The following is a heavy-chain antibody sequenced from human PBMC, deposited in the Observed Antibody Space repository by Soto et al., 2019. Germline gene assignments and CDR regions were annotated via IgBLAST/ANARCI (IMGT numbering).Heavy chain of an antibody. CDR3: ASAALQVLSSGSDSYYGMAV. V-gene: IGHV4-30-4*01. D-gene: IGHD5-12*01. CDR2: IYCSGST. J-gene: IGHJ6*02. Sequence: SETLSLTCTVSGGSISSGDYYWSWMRQAPGKGLEGIGYIYCSGSTYYNPSRKSRVTISVDTSKNQFSLKPSSVTAAATAAYYSASAALQVLSSGSDSYYGMAVWGQGTTVTVSS. CDR1: GGSISSGDYY.